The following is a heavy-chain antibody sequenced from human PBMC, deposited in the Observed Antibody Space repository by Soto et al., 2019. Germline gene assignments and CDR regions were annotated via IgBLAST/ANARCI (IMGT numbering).Heavy chain of an antibody. Sequence: GGSLRLSCAASGFTFSSYAMSWVRQAPGKGLEWVSAISGSGGSTYYADSVKGRFTISRDNSKNTLYLQRNSLRAEDTAVYYCAKADFWSGFAPSPWAYFDYWGQGTLVTVSS. D-gene: IGHD3-3*01. V-gene: IGHV3-23*01. CDR1: GFTFSSYA. J-gene: IGHJ4*02. CDR3: AKADFWSGFAPSPWAYFDY. CDR2: ISGSGGST.